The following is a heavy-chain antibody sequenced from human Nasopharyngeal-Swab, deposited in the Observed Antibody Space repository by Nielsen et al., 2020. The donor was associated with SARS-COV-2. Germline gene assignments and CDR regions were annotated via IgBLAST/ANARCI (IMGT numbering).Heavy chain of an antibody. CDR3: AARFGELYLDY. CDR2: ISYDGSNK. J-gene: IGHJ4*02. Sequence: GGSLRLSCAASGFTFSGYGMHWVRQAPGKGLEWVAVISYDGSNKYYADSVKGRFTISRDNSKNTLYLQMNSLRAEDTAVYYCAARFGELYLDYWGQGTLVTVSS. V-gene: IGHV3-30*03. D-gene: IGHD3-10*01. CDR1: GFTFSGYG.